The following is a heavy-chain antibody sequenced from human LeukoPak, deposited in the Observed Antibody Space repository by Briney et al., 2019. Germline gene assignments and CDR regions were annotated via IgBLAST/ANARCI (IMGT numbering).Heavy chain of an antibody. V-gene: IGHV3-23*01. D-gene: IGHD2-21*01. CDR1: GFTLRSHA. CDR3: AKDFRIGYSAHFDY. J-gene: IGHJ4*02. CDR2: IYEYGGTS. Sequence: AVGSLRLSCAGSGFTLRSHAMSRVRQSPEKGLEFVSGIYEYGGTSYYADSVKGRFSISRDNSKNTLYLQMDSLRGEDTAVYYCAKDFRIGYSAHFDYWGQGALVTVSS.